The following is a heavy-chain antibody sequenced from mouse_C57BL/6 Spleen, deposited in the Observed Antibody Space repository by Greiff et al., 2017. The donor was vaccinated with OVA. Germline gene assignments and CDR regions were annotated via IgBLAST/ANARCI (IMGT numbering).Heavy chain of an antibody. D-gene: IGHD2-4*01. CDR1: GFTFSDYG. CDR3: ARLYYEYGGYFDY. Sequence: EVKLVESGGGLVKPGGSLKLSCAASGFTFSDYGMHWVRQAPEKGLEWVAYISSGSSTIYYADTVKGRFTISRDNAKNTLFLQMSSLRSEDTAMYYGARLYYEYGGYFDYWGQGTTLTVSS. V-gene: IGHV5-17*01. J-gene: IGHJ2*01. CDR2: ISSGSSTI.